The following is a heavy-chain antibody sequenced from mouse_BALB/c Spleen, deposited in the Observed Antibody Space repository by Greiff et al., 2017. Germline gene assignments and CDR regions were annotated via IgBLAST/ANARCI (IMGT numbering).Heavy chain of an antibody. Sequence: VMLVESGPGLVQPSQSLSITCTVSGFSLTSYGVHWVRQSPGKGLEWLGVIWNGGSTDYNAAFISRLSISKDNSKSQVFFKMNSLQANDTAIYYCARNRVTTVVADYWGQGTTLTVSS. J-gene: IGHJ2*01. CDR3: ARNRVTTVVADY. V-gene: IGHV2-2*02. D-gene: IGHD1-1*01. CDR2: IWNGGST. CDR1: GFSLTSYG.